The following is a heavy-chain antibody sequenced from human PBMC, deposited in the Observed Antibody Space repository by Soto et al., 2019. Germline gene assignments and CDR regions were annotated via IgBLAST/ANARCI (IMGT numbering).Heavy chain of an antibody. CDR3: ARDRSGGNYFDY. Sequence: GGSLRLSCAASGFTFSSYSMNWVRQAPGKGLEWVSSISSSSSYIYYADSVKGRFTISRDNAKDSLYLQMNSLRAEDTAVYYCARDRSGGNYFDYWGQGTLVTVSS. J-gene: IGHJ4*02. CDR1: GFTFSSYS. V-gene: IGHV3-21*01. D-gene: IGHD3-10*01. CDR2: ISSSSSYI.